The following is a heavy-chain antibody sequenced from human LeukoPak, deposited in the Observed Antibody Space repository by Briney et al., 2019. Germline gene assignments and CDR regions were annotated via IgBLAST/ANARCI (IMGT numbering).Heavy chain of an antibody. D-gene: IGHD1-26*01. V-gene: IGHV3-9*01. Sequence: PGGSLRLSCAASGFTFDDYAMHWVRQAPGKGLEWVSGISWNSGSIGYADSVKGRFTISRDNAKNSLYLQMNSLRAEDTALYYCAKGVVGATGKYYFDYWGQGTLVTVSS. CDR2: ISWNSGSI. CDR1: GFTFDDYA. J-gene: IGHJ4*02. CDR3: AKGVVGATGKYYFDY.